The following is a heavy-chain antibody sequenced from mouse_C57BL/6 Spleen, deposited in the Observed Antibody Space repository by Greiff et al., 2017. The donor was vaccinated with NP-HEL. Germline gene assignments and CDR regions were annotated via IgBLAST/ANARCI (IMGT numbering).Heavy chain of an antibody. D-gene: IGHD2-3*01. J-gene: IGHJ1*03. CDR1: GYSFTSYY. CDR3: ARGDGYKLPYWYFDV. V-gene: IGHV1-66*01. CDR2: IYPGSGNT. Sequence: VKLQQSGPELVKPGASVKISCKASGYSFTSYYIHWVKQRPGQGLEWIGWIYPGSGNTKYNEKFKGKATLTADTSSSTAYMQLSSLTSEDSAVYYCARGDGYKLPYWYFDVWGTGTTVTVSS.